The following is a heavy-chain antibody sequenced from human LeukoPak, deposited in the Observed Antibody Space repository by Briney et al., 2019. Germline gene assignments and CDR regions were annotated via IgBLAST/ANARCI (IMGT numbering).Heavy chain of an antibody. D-gene: IGHD5-12*01. V-gene: IGHV3-53*01. Sequence: GGSLRLSCAASGFTVSSNYMSWVRQAPGKGLEWVSVIYSGGSTYYADSVKGRFTISRDSSKNTLYLQMNSLRAEDTAVYYCAKGLGGYDLLAYYYYYYMDVWGKGTTVTVSS. CDR2: IYSGGST. CDR1: GFTVSSNY. CDR3: AKGLGGYDLLAYYYYYYMDV. J-gene: IGHJ6*03.